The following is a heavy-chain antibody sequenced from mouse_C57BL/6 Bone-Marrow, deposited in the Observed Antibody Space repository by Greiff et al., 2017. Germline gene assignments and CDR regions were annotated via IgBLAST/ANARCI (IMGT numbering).Heavy chain of an antibody. Sequence: QVQLQQPGAELVRPGSSVKLSCKASGYTFTSYWMDWVKQRPGQGLEWIGNIYPSDSETHYNQKFKDKATLTVDKSSSTAYMQLSSLTSEDSAVYYCARNGNYPYWYFDVWGTGTTVTVSS. CDR2: IYPSDSET. V-gene: IGHV1-61*01. CDR3: ARNGNYPYWYFDV. CDR1: GYTFTSYW. J-gene: IGHJ1*03. D-gene: IGHD2-1*01.